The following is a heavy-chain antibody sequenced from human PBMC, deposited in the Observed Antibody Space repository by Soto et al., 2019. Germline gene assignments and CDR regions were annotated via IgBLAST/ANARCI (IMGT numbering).Heavy chain of an antibody. CDR3: ARAYYYDSSGFSPGGY. Sequence: GGSLRLSCSASGFTLSTYWMSWVRQAPGKGLEWVANIKQDGSEKYYVDSVRGRFTISRDTAKNSLYLQMNSLRAEDTAVYYCARAYYYDSSGFSPGGYWGQGTLVTVSS. CDR1: GFTLSTYW. D-gene: IGHD3-22*01. V-gene: IGHV3-7*01. J-gene: IGHJ4*02. CDR2: IKQDGSEK.